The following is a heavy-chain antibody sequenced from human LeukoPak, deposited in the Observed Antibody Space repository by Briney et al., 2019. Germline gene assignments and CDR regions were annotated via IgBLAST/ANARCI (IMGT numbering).Heavy chain of an antibody. CDR3: ARDGLGGGSFDY. D-gene: IGHD1-26*01. J-gene: IGHJ4*02. Sequence: SEXLSLTCTVSGGSISSYYWSWLRQPPGKGLEGIGYIYYSGSTNYNPSLKSRVTISVDTSKNQFSLKLSSVTAADTAVYYCARDGLGGGSFDYWGQGTLVTVSS. CDR1: GGSISSYY. CDR2: IYYSGST. V-gene: IGHV4-59*01.